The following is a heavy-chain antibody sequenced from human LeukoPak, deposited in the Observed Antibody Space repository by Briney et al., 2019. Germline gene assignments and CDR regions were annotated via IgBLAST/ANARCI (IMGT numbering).Heavy chain of an antibody. CDR2: IYYSGST. Sequence: SGTLSLTCTVSGGSISSYYWSWIRQPPGKGLEWIGYIYYSGSTNYNPSLKSRVTISVDTSKNQFSLKLSSVTAADTAVYYCARVATVEFDPWGQGTLVTVSS. CDR3: ARVATVEFDP. J-gene: IGHJ5*02. D-gene: IGHD4-17*01. CDR1: GGSISSYY. V-gene: IGHV4-59*01.